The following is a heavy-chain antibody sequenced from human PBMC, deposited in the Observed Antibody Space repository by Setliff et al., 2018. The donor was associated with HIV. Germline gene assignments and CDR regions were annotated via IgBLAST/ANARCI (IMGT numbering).Heavy chain of an antibody. Sequence: SETLSLTCNVSGGSISNYYWTWMRQLPGKGLGWIANISDSGNTNYHPALRIRLTITRNTSKNQVSLTLRSVTAEDTAISFCASDAELPGQPVHDAFDLWGPGTMVTVSS. CDR3: ASDAELPGQPVHDAFDL. CDR2: ISDSGNT. D-gene: IGHD1-1*01. CDR1: GGSISNYY. V-gene: IGHV4-59*01. J-gene: IGHJ3*01.